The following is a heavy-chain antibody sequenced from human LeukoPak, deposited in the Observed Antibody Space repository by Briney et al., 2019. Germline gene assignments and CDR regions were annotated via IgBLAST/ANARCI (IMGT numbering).Heavy chain of an antibody. V-gene: IGHV3-9*01. CDR3: AKDRRNYFDY. J-gene: IGHJ4*02. CDR2: ISWNSGSV. Sequence: GRSLRLSCAASGFTFDDYTMHWVRQAPGKGLEWVSGISWNSGSVGYADSVKGRFTISRDNAKNSLYLQMSSLRGEETALYYCAKDRRNYFDYWGQGTLVTVSS. CDR1: GFTFDDYT.